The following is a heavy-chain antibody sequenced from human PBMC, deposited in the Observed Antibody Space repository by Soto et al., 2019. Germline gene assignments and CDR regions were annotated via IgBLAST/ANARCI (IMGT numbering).Heavy chain of an antibody. CDR2: INPSGGST. D-gene: IGHD5-12*01. Sequence: ASVKVSCKASGYTFTSYYMHWVRQAPGQGLEWMGIINPSGGSTSYAQKFQGRVTMTRDTPTSTVYMELSSLRSEDTAVYYCARLATGGYSGYDPSQQFDYWGQGTLVTVSS. V-gene: IGHV1-46*03. CDR1: GYTFTSYY. CDR3: ARLATGGYSGYDPSQQFDY. J-gene: IGHJ4*02.